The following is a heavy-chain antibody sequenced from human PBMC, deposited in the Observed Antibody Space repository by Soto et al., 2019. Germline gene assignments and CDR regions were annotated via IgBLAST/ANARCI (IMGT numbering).Heavy chain of an antibody. CDR1: GGSISSGGNY. Sequence: QVQLQESGPGLVKPSQTLSLTCSVSGGSISSGGNYWNWIRQHPGKGLEWIGYIYYSGNTYYNPSLKSRVTISADTSKNQFSLKLSSVTAADTAVYSCARDPSIADFYGMDVWGQGTTVTVSS. J-gene: IGHJ6*02. V-gene: IGHV4-31*03. CDR3: ARDPSIADFYGMDV. CDR2: IYYSGNT. D-gene: IGHD6-13*01.